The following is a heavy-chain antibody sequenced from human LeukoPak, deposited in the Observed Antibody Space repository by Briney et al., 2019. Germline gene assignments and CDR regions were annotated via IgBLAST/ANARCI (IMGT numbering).Heavy chain of an antibody. J-gene: IGHJ6*03. CDR1: GFTFSSYS. CDR3: ARVDPGPYYYYYYMDV. Sequence: GGSLRLSCAASGFTFSSYSMNWVRRAPGKGLEWVSYISSSSSTIYYADSVKGRFTISRDNAKNSLYLQMNSLRAEDTAVYYCARVDPGPYYYYYYMDVWGKGTTVTVSS. CDR2: ISSSSSTI. D-gene: IGHD1-14*01. V-gene: IGHV3-48*01.